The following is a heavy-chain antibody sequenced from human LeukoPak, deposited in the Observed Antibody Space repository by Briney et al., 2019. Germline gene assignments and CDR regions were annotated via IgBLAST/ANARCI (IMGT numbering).Heavy chain of an antibody. Sequence: SETLSLTCTVSGGSISSSSYYWGWIRQPPGKGLEWIGSIYYSGSTYYNPSLKSRVTISVDTSKNQFSLKLSSVTAADTAVYYCVKYSGYDINDYWGQGTLVTVSS. V-gene: IGHV4-39*01. J-gene: IGHJ4*02. CDR3: VKYSGYDINDY. CDR1: GGSISSSSYY. D-gene: IGHD5-12*01. CDR2: IYYSGST.